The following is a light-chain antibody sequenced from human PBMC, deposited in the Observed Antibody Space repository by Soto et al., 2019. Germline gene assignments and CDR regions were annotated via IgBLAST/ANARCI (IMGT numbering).Light chain of an antibody. V-gene: IGKV1-39*01. J-gene: IGKJ1*01. CDR3: QQTSIRWT. CDR1: KDIATY. Sequence: DIQMTQSPSSLSASVGDRIIITCRASKDIATYLNWYQQTPGKAPKLLIYSASTLQVGVPSRFSGSGSGTHFPLTITRLQPADLGSYCCQQTSIRWTFGQGTKVEI. CDR2: SAS.